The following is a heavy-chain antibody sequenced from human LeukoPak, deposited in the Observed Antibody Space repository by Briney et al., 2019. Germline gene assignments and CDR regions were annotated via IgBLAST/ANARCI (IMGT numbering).Heavy chain of an antibody. CDR3: AGRTDFVITY. CDR2: IYSGGAT. Sequence: GGSLRLSCAASGFIVSTNYVPWVRQAPGKGLEWVSGIYSGGATYYADSVKGRFTISRDNSQNTLYLQMNSLRAEDTAVYYCAGRTDFVITYWGQGTLVTVSS. CDR1: GFIVSTNY. V-gene: IGHV3-53*01. J-gene: IGHJ4*02. D-gene: IGHD5-24*01.